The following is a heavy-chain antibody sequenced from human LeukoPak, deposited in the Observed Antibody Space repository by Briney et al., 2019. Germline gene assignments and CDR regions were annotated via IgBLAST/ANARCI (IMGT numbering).Heavy chain of an antibody. CDR1: GYTFTSYD. D-gene: IGHD6-6*01. CDR2: MNPNSGNT. V-gene: IGHV1-8*03. Sequence: ASVKVSCKASGYTFTSYDINWVRQATGQGLEWMGWMNPNSGNTGYAQKFQGRVTITRNTSISTAYMELSSLRSEDTAVYYCARASKLAARPSYGWHYYYYMDVWGKGTTVTVSS. J-gene: IGHJ6*03. CDR3: ARASKLAARPSYGWHYYYYMDV.